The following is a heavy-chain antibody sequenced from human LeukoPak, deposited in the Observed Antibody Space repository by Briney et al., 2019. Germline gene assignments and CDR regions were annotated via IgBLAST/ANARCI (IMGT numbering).Heavy chain of an antibody. Sequence: PGGSLRLSCAASGFTFSSYGMNWVRQAPGKGLEWVSYISSSGSTIYYADSVKGRFTISRDNSKNTLYLQMNSLRAEDTAVYYCARALYEFCSGGSCYSYYFDYWGQGTLVTVSS. CDR2: ISSSGSTI. V-gene: IGHV3-48*01. D-gene: IGHD2-15*01. J-gene: IGHJ4*02. CDR1: GFTFSSYG. CDR3: ARALYEFCSGGSCYSYYFDY.